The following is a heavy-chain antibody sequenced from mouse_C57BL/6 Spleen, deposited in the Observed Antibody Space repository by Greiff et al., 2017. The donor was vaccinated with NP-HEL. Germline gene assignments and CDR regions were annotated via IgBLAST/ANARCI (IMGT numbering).Heavy chain of an antibody. Sequence: EVKVVESGGGLVKPGGSLKLSCAASGFTFSSYAMSWVRQTPEKRLEWVATISDGGSYTYYPDNVKGRFTISRDNAKNNLYLQMSHLKSEDTAMYYCARDAGDSTGFAYWGQGTLVTVSA. CDR3: ARDAGDSTGFAY. D-gene: IGHD3-1*01. J-gene: IGHJ3*01. CDR1: GFTFSSYA. CDR2: ISDGGSYT. V-gene: IGHV5-4*01.